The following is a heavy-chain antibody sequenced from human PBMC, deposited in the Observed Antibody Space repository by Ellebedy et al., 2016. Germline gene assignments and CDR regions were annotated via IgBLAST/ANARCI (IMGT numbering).Heavy chain of an antibody. D-gene: IGHD3-3*01. V-gene: IGHV3-23*01. J-gene: IGHJ4*02. CDR3: ARCPGGITIFGVVTFYFDY. CDR1: RFTFSNYA. CDR2: ISGSGEIT. Sequence: GESLKISCAASRFTFSNYAMSWVRQAPGKGLEWVSAISGSGEITYYADSVKGRFTISRDNSKNTLYVQMNSLRDEDTAVYYCARCPGGITIFGVVTFYFDYWGQGTLVTVSS.